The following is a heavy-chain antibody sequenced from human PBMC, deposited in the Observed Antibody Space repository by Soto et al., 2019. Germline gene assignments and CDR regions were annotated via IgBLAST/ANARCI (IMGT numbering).Heavy chain of an antibody. V-gene: IGHV1-18*04. CDR2: ISAYNGNT. J-gene: IGHJ5*02. Sequence: ASVKVSCKASGYTVTSYGISCVRQAPGQGLEWMGWISAYNGNTKYAQKLQGRVTMTTDTSTSTAYMELRSLRSDDTAVYYCARDTRMVATQGFDPWGQGTLVTGS. CDR3: ARDTRMVATQGFDP. CDR1: GYTVTSYG. D-gene: IGHD5-12*01.